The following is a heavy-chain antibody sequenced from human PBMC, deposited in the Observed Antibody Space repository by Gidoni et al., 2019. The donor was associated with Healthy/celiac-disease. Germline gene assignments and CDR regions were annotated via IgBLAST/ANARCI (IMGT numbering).Heavy chain of an antibody. Sequence: QLQLQESGPGLVKPSETLSLPCTVSGGSISSSSYYWGWIRQPPGKGLEWIGSIFYSGSTYYNPSLKSRVTISVDTSKNQFSLKLSSVTAADTAVYYCARLGSSLNYWGQGTLVTVSS. CDR3: ARLGSSLNY. CDR1: GGSISSSSYY. J-gene: IGHJ4*02. CDR2: IFYSGST. V-gene: IGHV4-39*01.